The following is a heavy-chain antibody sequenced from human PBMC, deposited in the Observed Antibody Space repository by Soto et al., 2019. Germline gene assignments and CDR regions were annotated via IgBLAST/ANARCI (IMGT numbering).Heavy chain of an antibody. J-gene: IGHJ4*02. V-gene: IGHV3-23*01. Sequence: EVQLLESGGDLVQPGGSLRLSCAASGFTFSSYFMSWVRQAPGKGLEWVSGITTGGNSYYAGSVGCRFTISRDNSKKTMYLRIKSLSAEDTAVYYCARGVQANFDSWGRGTLVTVSS. CDR3: ARGVQANFDS. CDR1: GFTFSSYF. CDR2: ITTGGNS. D-gene: IGHD3-10*01.